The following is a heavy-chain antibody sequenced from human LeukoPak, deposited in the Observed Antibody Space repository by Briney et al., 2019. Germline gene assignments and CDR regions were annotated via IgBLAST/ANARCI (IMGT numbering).Heavy chain of an antibody. D-gene: IGHD6-13*01. Sequence: GGSLRLSCPVSGFTFSSYSLNWVRQAPGKGLDWVSHITSSGSTIYYADSVKGRFTISRDTAKNSLYLQMNSLRDEDTAVYYCARAGGSSSWYTDYWGQGTLVTVSS. CDR3: ARAGGSSSWYTDY. V-gene: IGHV3-48*02. CDR2: ITSSGSTI. CDR1: GFTFSSYS. J-gene: IGHJ4*02.